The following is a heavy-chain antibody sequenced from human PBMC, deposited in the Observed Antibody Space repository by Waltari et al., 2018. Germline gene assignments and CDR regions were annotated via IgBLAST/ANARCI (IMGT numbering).Heavy chain of an antibody. V-gene: IGHV4-34*01. CDR1: VGSFSGSY. CDR2: SDHSGSA. J-gene: IGHJ4*02. CDR3: ASGGFYFDY. Sequence: QVQLQQWGAGLLKPSETLSLTCAVYVGSFSGSYWSWIRQPPGKGLEWIGASDHSGSANYNPSLKSRVTISVDTAKQQFSLNLNSVAAADTAMYYCASGGFYFDYWGQGTLVTVSS.